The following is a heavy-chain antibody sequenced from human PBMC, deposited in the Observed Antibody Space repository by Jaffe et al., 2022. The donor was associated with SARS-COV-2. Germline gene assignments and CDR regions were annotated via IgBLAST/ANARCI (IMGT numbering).Heavy chain of an antibody. J-gene: IGHJ5*02. CDR3: ARGPAVYGDYVPRTANFWFDP. D-gene: IGHD4-17*01. CDR2: ISSSSSTI. CDR1: GFTFSSYS. Sequence: EVQLVESGGGLVQPGGSLRLSCAASGFTFSSYSMNWVRQAPGKGLEWVSYISSSSSTIYYADSVKGRFTISRDNAKNSLYLQMNSLRDEDTAVYYCARGPAVYGDYVPRTANFWFDPWGQGTLVTVSS. V-gene: IGHV3-48*02.